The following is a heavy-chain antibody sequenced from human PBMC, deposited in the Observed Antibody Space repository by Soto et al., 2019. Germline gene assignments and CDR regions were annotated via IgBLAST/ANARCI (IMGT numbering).Heavy chain of an antibody. V-gene: IGHV3-74*01. CDR1: GFTFSSYW. J-gene: IGHJ4*02. CDR3: ARRRGYSGYDIDY. CDR2: INSDGSST. D-gene: IGHD5-12*01. Sequence: GGSLRLSCAASGFTFSSYWMHWVRQAPGKGLGWVSRINSDGSSTSYADSVQGRFTISRDNAKNTLYLQMHSLSAEDTAVYYCARRRGYSGYDIDYWGQGTLVTVSS.